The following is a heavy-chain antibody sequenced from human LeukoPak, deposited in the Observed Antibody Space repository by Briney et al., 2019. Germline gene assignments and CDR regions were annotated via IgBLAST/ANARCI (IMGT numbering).Heavy chain of an antibody. D-gene: IGHD3-10*01. CDR1: GYTFTSYD. CDR3: ARLGGSGRNSYYSAAYGMDV. J-gene: IGHJ6*02. Sequence: ASVKVSCKASGYTFTSYDINWVRQAPGQGLEWMGWMNPNSGNTVYAQKFQGRVTMTRNTSISTAYMELSSLRSEDTAVYYCARLGGSGRNSYYSAAYGMDVWGQGTTVTVSS. V-gene: IGHV1-8*01. CDR2: MNPNSGNT.